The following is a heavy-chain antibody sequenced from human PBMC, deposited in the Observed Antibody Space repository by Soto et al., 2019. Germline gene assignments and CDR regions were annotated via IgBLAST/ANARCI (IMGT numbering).Heavy chain of an antibody. CDR1: GSTSSSYV. V-gene: IGHV3-30*18. CDR2: ILYDASEK. Sequence: PGGSLRLSCAASGSTSSSYVMHWVGQAPGKGLEWVAVILYDASEKWFADSVKGRFTISRDNSKNTLYLQMNSLRAEDTAMYYCAKDPEYRTSSLRNYFEYWGQGTPVTVSS. D-gene: IGHD6-6*01. J-gene: IGHJ4*02. CDR3: AKDPEYRTSSLRNYFEY.